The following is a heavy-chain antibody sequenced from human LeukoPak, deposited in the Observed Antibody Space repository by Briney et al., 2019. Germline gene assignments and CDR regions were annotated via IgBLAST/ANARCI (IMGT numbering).Heavy chain of an antibody. D-gene: IGHD3-9*01. CDR3: ARGDILTGYYYFDY. CDR1: GYTFTGYY. J-gene: IGHJ4*02. V-gene: IGHV1-2*02. Sequence: ALVKVSCKASGYTFTGYYMHWVRQAPGQGLEWMGWINPNSGGTNYAQKFQGRVTMTRDTSISTAYMELSRLRSDDTAVYYCARGDILTGYYYFDYWGQGTLVTVSS. CDR2: INPNSGGT.